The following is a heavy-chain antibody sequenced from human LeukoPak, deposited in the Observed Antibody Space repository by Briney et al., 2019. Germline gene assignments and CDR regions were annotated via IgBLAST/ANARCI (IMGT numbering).Heavy chain of an antibody. CDR3: AKDPYYYGSGSWERSY. CDR1: GFNFTGYW. Sequence: PGGSLRLSCAGSGFNFTGYWMHWVRQAPGKGLEWVSAISGSGGSTYYADSVKGRFTISRDNSKNTLYLQMNSLRAEDTAVYYCAKDPYYYGSGSWERSYWGQGTLVTVSS. CDR2: ISGSGGST. J-gene: IGHJ4*02. D-gene: IGHD3-10*01. V-gene: IGHV3-23*01.